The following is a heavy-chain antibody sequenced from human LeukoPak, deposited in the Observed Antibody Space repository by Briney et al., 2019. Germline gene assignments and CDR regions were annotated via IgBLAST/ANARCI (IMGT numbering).Heavy chain of an antibody. J-gene: IGHJ5*02. D-gene: IGHD2-15*01. CDR3: AKDPGVVVAATGWFDP. V-gene: IGHV3-33*06. CDR1: EFTFSSYG. Sequence: GGSLRLSCAAPEFTFSSYGMHWVRQAQGKGPEWVAVIWYDGSNKYYADSVKGRFTISRDNSKNTLYLQMNSLRAEDTAVYYCAKDPGVVVAATGWFDPWGQGTLVTVSS. CDR2: IWYDGSNK.